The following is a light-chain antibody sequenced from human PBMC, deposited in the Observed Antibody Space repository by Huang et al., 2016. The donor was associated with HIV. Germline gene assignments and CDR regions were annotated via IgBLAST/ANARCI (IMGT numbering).Light chain of an antibody. CDR1: QSVSSN. V-gene: IGKV3-15*01. CDR3: QHYNT. CDR2: GAS. Sequence: EIVMTQSPGTLPVSPGERVTLSCRASQSVSSNLAWYQHKPGQAPRLLIYGASTRATGTSARFSGSGSGTGFTLTINSLQSEDFAIYYCQHYNTFGQGTKLEIK. J-gene: IGKJ2*01.